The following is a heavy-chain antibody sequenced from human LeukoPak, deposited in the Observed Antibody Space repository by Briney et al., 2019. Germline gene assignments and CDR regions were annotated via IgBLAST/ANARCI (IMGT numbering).Heavy chain of an antibody. Sequence: GGSLRLSXAASGFTFDDYTMHWVRQAPGKGLEWLSLISWDGGSTYYADSVKGRFTISRDNSNNSLYLQMNSLRTEDTALYYCAKEGGSGLGATTPYYYYYYMDVWGKGTTVTVSS. D-gene: IGHD5-12*01. J-gene: IGHJ6*03. CDR3: AKEGGSGLGATTPYYYYYYMDV. CDR1: GFTFDDYT. CDR2: ISWDGGST. V-gene: IGHV3-43*01.